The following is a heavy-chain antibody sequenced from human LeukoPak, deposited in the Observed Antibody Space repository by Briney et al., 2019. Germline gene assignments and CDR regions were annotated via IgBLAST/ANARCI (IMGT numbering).Heavy chain of an antibody. D-gene: IGHD3-22*01. V-gene: IGHV3-23*01. CDR3: AKEYYYDSSGYYENVDY. CDR1: GFIFSSYW. J-gene: IGHJ4*02. Sequence: GGSLRLSCAASGFIFSSYWMHWVRHAPGKGLEWVSAISGSGGSTYCADSVKGRFTISRDNSKNTLYLQMNSLRAEDTAVYYCAKEYYYDSSGYYENVDYWGQGTLVTVSS. CDR2: ISGSGGST.